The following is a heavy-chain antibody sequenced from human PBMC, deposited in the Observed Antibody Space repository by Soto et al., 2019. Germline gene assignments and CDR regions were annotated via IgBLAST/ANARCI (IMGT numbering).Heavy chain of an antibody. CDR1: GFTFSSYS. V-gene: IGHV3-48*01. Sequence: GESLKISCAASGFTFSSYSMNWVRQAPGKGLEWVSYISSSSSTIYYADSVKGRFTISRDNAKNSLYLQMNSLRAEDTAVYYCARTPYSSSPYFDYWGQGTLVTVSS. CDR3: ARTPYSSSPYFDY. D-gene: IGHD6-6*01. J-gene: IGHJ4*02. CDR2: ISSSSSTI.